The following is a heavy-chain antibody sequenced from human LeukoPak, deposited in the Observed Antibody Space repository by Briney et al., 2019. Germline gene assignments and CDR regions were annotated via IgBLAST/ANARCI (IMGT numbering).Heavy chain of an antibody. CDR3: ARANTAMSV. J-gene: IGHJ4*02. CDR2: SSSTGST. CDR1: GGSLNSYY. D-gene: IGHD5-18*01. V-gene: IGHV4-59*01. Sequence: SETLSLTSTVSGGSLNSYYWSWIRQPPRKGLELIAYSSSTGSTNYNPSLKSRVTISVDTSKNQFSLKLSSVTAADTAVYYCARANTAMSVWGQGTLVTVSS.